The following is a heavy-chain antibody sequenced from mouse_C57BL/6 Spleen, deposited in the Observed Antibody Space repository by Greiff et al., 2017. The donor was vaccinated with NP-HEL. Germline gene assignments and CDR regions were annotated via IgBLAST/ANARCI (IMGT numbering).Heavy chain of an antibody. CDR3: ARGGMVTTPYYYAMDY. D-gene: IGHD2-3*01. V-gene: IGHV1-64*01. CDR2: IHPNSGST. Sequence: QVQLQQPGAELVKPGASVKLSCKASGYTFTSYWMHWVKQRPGQGLEWIGMIHPNSGSTNYNEKFKSKATLTVDKSSSTAYMQLSSLTSEDSAVYYCARGGMVTTPYYYAMDYWGQGTSVTVSS. CDR1: GYTFTSYW. J-gene: IGHJ4*01.